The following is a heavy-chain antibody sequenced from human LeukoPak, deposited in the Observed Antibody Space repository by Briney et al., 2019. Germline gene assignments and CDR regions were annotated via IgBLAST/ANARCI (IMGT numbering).Heavy chain of an antibody. CDR3: ARGGSQYFDL. D-gene: IGHD3-10*01. J-gene: IGHJ2*01. Sequence: PSETLSLTCTVSGGSICSYYWSWIRQPAGKGLEWIGRIYTSGSTNYNPSLKSRVTISVDKSKNQFSLKLSSTTAADTAVYYCARGGSQYFDLWGRGTLVTVSS. V-gene: IGHV4-4*07. CDR1: GGSICSYY. CDR2: IYTSGST.